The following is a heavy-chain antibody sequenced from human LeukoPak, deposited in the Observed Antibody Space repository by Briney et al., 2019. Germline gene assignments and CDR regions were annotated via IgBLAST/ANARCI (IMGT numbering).Heavy chain of an antibody. J-gene: IGHJ4*02. Sequence: PSETLSLTCTVSGGSISGYYWSWIRQPPGKGPEWIGYIYYSGSTNYNPSLKSRVTISVDTSKNQFSLKLSSVTAADTAVYYCARGKRYDSSSIDYWGQGTLVTVSS. V-gene: IGHV4-59*01. CDR1: GGSISGYY. D-gene: IGHD3-22*01. CDR3: ARGKRYDSSSIDY. CDR2: IYYSGST.